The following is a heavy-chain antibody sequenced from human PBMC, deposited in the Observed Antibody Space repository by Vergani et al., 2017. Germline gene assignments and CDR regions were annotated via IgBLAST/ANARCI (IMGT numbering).Heavy chain of an antibody. CDR3: AGGAHYDSSGYYYLYDY. CDR2: SIPIFGTA. V-gene: IGHV1-69*01. Sequence: QVQLVQSGAEVKKPGSSVKVSCKASGGTFRRYAISGVRQTPGQGLEWMGGSIPIFGTANYAQKLQGRVTITADESTSTAYMELSSLRSEDTAVYYCAGGAHYDSSGYYYLYDYWGQGTLVTVSS. J-gene: IGHJ4*02. D-gene: IGHD3-22*01. CDR1: GGTFRRYA.